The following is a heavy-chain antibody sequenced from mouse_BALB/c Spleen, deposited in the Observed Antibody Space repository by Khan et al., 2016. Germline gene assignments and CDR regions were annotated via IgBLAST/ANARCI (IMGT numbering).Heavy chain of an antibody. V-gene: IGHV1-87*01. D-gene: IGHD2-1*01. Sequence: QVQLKQSGAELARPGASVKLSCKASGYTFTSYWMQWVKQRPGQGLEWIGAIYPGDGDTRYTQKVKGKATLTADKSTSTAYMQLSSLESEDSAVYYCARGENGNCAWLAYWGQGTLVTVSA. J-gene: IGHJ3*01. CDR1: GYTFTSYW. CDR2: IYPGDGDT. CDR3: ARGENGNCAWLAY.